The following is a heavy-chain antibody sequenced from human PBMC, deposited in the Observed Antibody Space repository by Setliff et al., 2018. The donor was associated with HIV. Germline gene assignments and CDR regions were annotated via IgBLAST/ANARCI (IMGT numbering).Heavy chain of an antibody. D-gene: IGHD2-15*01. CDR3: ARDALFCDGGRSSAFNWLDS. CDR2: ISSSSSTI. Sequence: GGSLRLSCAVSGFTFNDYYMSWIRQAPGKGLEWVSYISSSSSTIYYADSVKGRFTISRDNAKNSLYLQMNSLRAEDTAVYYCARDALFCDGGRSSAFNWLDSWGQGTLVTVSS. V-gene: IGHV3-11*04. J-gene: IGHJ5*01. CDR1: GFTFNDYY.